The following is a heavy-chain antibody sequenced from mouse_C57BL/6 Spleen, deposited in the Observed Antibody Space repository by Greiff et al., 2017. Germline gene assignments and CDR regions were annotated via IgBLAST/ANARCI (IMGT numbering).Heavy chain of an antibody. Sequence: VQLQQSGAELVKPGASVKLSCKASGYTFTSYWMHWVKQRPGQGLEWIGNINPSSGYTEYNQKFKDKVTLTADKSSSTAYMQLSSLTYEDSAVYYCARSEVVANYWSLDYWGQGTTVTVSS. CDR2: INPSSGYT. J-gene: IGHJ4*01. CDR1: GYTFTSYW. CDR3: ARSEVVANYWSLDY. V-gene: IGHV1-7*01. D-gene: IGHD1-1*01.